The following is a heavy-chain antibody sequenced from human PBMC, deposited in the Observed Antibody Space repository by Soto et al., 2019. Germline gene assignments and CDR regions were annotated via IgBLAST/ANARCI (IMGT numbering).Heavy chain of an antibody. CDR3: TVWGSGSDFGAA. J-gene: IGHJ4*02. D-gene: IGHD3-10*01. Sequence: GGSLRLSCTPSGFIFGDYAISWFRQAPGKGLEWVGFITSKRYGGTTEYAASVKGRFTISRDDSKSIAYLQMNSLKTEDTAVYYCTVWGSGSDFGAAWGQGTQVTVSS. CDR2: ITSKRYGGTT. CDR1: GFIFGDYA. V-gene: IGHV3-49*03.